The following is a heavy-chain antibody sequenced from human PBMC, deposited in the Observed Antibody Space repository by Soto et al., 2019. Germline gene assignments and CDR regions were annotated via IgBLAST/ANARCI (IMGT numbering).Heavy chain of an antibody. Sequence: SETLSLTCAVYGGSFSGYYWSWIRQPQGKGLEWIGEINHSGSTNYNPSPKSRVTISVDTSKNQFSLKLSSVTAADTAVYYCASPLGSAGTTVNADLDAFDIWGQGTMVTVSS. CDR3: ASPLGSAGTTVNADLDAFDI. CDR1: GGSFSGYY. J-gene: IGHJ3*02. V-gene: IGHV4-34*01. D-gene: IGHD1-7*01. CDR2: INHSGST.